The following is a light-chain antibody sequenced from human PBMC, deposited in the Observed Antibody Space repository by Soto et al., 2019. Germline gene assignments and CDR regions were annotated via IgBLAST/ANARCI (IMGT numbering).Light chain of an antibody. CDR2: GAS. V-gene: IGKV3-15*01. Sequence: EIVMTQSPATLSVSPGERATLSCRASQSVSSNLAWYQQKLGQAPRLLIYGASTRTTGIPARFSGSGPGTEFTLTISSLQSEDFAVYYCQQYNNWPRTFGQGTRLEIK. J-gene: IGKJ5*01. CDR1: QSVSSN. CDR3: QQYNNWPRT.